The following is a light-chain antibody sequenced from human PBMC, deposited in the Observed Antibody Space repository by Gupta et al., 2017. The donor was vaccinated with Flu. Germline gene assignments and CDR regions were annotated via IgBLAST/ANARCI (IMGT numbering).Light chain of an antibody. CDR3: QASETITVV. CDR1: SGSIEVKY. Sequence: TVTNSCTSSSGSIEVKYLQWYQQRPVMAPTTVIYEDTNRHSELPDRFSGSTDRSANSASLTITGRQPEDEADYYWQASETITVVFGGGTKLTVL. V-gene: IGLV6-57*02. CDR2: EDT. J-gene: IGLJ2*01.